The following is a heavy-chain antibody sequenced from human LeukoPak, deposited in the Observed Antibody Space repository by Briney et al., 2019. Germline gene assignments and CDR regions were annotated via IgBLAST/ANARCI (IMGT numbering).Heavy chain of an antibody. Sequence: SQTLSLTCTVSGGSLSSGGYYWSWIRQPPGKGLEWIGYIYYSGSTDYNVSLKSRVTISVDTSKNQFSLKLRSVTAADTAVYYCARSEHGDYVWFDPWGQGTLVTVSS. CDR1: GGSLSSGGYY. CDR3: ARSEHGDYVWFDP. CDR2: IYYSGST. D-gene: IGHD4-17*01. J-gene: IGHJ5*02. V-gene: IGHV4-31*03.